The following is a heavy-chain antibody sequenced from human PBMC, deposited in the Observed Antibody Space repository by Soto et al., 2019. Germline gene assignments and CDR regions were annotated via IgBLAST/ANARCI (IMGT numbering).Heavy chain of an antibody. V-gene: IGHV4-59*01. D-gene: IGHD3-16*01. CDR3: ASQWGTSYYYYMDV. Sequence: SETLSLTCTVSGGSISSYYWSWIRQPPGKGLEWIGYIYYSGSTNYNPSLKSRVTISVDTSKNQFSLKLSSVTAADTAVYYCASQWGTSYYYYMDVWGKGTTVTVSS. CDR2: IYYSGST. CDR1: GGSISSYY. J-gene: IGHJ6*03.